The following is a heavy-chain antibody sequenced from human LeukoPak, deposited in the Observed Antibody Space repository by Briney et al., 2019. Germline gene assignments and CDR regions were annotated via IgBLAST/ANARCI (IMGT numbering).Heavy chain of an antibody. V-gene: IGHV4-59*01. Sequence: SETLSLTCTVSGGSINSYYWSWIRQPPGKDLEWIGYIYYGGSTNYNPSLKSRVTISVDTSKNQFSLKLNSVTAADTAVYYCSRGGYGGLTDFDSWGQGTLATVSS. D-gene: IGHD3-16*01. J-gene: IGHJ4*02. CDR3: SRGGYGGLTDFDS. CDR2: IYYGGST. CDR1: GGSINSYY.